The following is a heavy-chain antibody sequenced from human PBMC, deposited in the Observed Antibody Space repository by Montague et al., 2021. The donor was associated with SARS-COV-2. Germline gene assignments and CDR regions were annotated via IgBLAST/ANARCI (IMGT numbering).Heavy chain of an antibody. V-gene: IGHV4-4*02. J-gene: IGHJ4*02. CDR2: VYHSGNA. CDR1: GGSISTPHY. Sequence: SETLSLTCAVSGGSISTPHYWSWVRQPPGKGLEWVGEVYHSGNANYKASFNGRATMSVDKSRNQFSLTLTSVTAADTAVYYRACDGISRCWLDCWGQRTLVTVSS. D-gene: IGHD4/OR15-4a*01. CDR3: ACDGISRCWLDC.